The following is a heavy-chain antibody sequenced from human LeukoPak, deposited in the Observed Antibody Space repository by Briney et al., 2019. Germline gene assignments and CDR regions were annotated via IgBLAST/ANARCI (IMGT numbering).Heavy chain of an antibody. CDR2: ISYHGSNQ. D-gene: IGHD3/OR15-3a*01. CDR1: GFTFSSYS. CDR3: ARSPERLGQGYLDS. V-gene: IGHV3-30*04. Sequence: GGSPRLSCAASGFTFSSYSMHWVRQAPGKGLEWLTLISYHGSNQEYTDSVKGRFTISRDNSKNTLFLQMNSLKTEDTAVYFCARSPERLGQGYLDSWGQGTLVTVSS. J-gene: IGHJ4*02.